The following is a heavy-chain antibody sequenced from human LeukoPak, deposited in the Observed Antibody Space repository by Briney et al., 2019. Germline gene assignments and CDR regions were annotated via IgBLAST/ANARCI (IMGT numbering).Heavy chain of an antibody. D-gene: IGHD3-3*01. CDR1: GYTFTSYE. V-gene: IGHV1-8*03. Sequence: GASVKVSCKASGYTFTSYEINWVRQATGQGLEWMGWMNPNSGDTVYAQKFQGRVIITRSTSISTAYIELSSLRSEDTAVYYCATAGDFWSGYFRGFDSWGQGTLVAVSS. J-gene: IGHJ5*01. CDR2: MNPNSGDT. CDR3: ATAGDFWSGYFRGFDS.